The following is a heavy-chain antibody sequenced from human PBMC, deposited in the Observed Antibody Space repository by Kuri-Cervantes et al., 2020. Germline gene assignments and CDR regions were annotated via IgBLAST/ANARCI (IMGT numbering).Heavy chain of an antibody. Sequence: ESLKISCAVYGGSFSGYYWSWIRQPPGKGLEWIGEINHSGSTNYNPSLKSRVTISVDTSKNQFSLKLSSVTAADTAVYYCAGILTGYTLDYWGQGTLVTVSS. V-gene: IGHV4-34*01. CDR2: INHSGST. CDR3: AGILTGYTLDY. CDR1: GGSFSGYY. J-gene: IGHJ4*02. D-gene: IGHD3-9*01.